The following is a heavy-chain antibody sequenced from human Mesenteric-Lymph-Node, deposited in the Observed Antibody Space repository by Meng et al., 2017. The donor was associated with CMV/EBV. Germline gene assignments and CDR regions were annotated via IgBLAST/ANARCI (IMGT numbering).Heavy chain of an antibody. CDR3: ARTDIRGDTFDI. J-gene: IGHJ3*02. D-gene: IGHD2-15*01. CDR2: IYPGDSDT. V-gene: IGHV5-51*01. CDR1: GYKFSDYW. Sequence: GEPLKISCKGSGYKFSDYWIAWVRQMPGMGLECVGVIYPGDSDTRYRPSFQGQVTISADKSINTAYLQWSSLKASDTAIYYCARTDIRGDTFDIWGQGTRVTVSS.